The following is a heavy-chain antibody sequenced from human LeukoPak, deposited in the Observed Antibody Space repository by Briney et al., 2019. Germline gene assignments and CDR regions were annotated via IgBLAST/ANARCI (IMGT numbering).Heavy chain of an antibody. J-gene: IGHJ3*02. V-gene: IGHV4-30-4*08. CDR2: IYYSGST. Sequence: SETLSLTCTVSGGSISSGDYYWSWIRQPPGKGLEWIGYIYYSGSTYYNPSLKSRVTISVDTSNNQFSLKLSSVTAADTAVYYCARSERNAFDIWGQGTMVTVSS. CDR1: GGSISSGDYY. D-gene: IGHD1-1*01. CDR3: ARSERNAFDI.